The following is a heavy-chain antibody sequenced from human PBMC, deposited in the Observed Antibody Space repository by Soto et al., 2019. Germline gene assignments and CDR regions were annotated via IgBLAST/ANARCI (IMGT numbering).Heavy chain of an antibody. Sequence: QVQLVQSGAEVKKPGASVEVSCKASGYTFINYYIHWVRQAPGQGLEWMGIINPNGGSTTYAQNFHGRVTMTRDTSTSPVYMELNSLRSEDTAVYFCAGDGWFSALRVPFGMDVWGQGTTVTVSS. D-gene: IGHD3-10*01. V-gene: IGHV1-46*01. CDR1: GYTFINYY. J-gene: IGHJ6*02. CDR3: AGDGWFSALRVPFGMDV. CDR2: INPNGGST.